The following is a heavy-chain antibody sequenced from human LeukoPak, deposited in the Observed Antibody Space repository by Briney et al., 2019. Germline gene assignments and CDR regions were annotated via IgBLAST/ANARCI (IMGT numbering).Heavy chain of an antibody. D-gene: IGHD3-3*01. CDR3: ARDWLYYDFWSGYYPQ. CDR2: IYSGGST. Sequence: GGSLRLSCAASGFTVSSNYMSWVRQAPGKGLEWVSVIYSGGSTYYADSVKGRFTISRDNSKNTLYLQMNSLRAKDTAVYYCARDWLYYDFWSGYYPQWGKGTTVTVSS. CDR1: GFTVSSNY. V-gene: IGHV3-66*02. J-gene: IGHJ6*04.